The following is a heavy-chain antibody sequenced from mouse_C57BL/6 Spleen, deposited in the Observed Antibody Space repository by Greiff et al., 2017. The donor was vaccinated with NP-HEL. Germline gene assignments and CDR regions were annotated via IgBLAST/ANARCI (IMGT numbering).Heavy chain of an antibody. CDR3: AREGLYGSSSWFAY. CDR2: IYPGGGYT. J-gene: IGHJ3*01. V-gene: IGHV1-63*01. Sequence: QVQLQQSGAELVRPGTSVKMSCKASGYTFTNYWIGWAKQRPGHGLEWIGDIYPGGGYTNYIEKFKGKATLTADKSSSTAYMQFSSLTSEDSAIYYCAREGLYGSSSWFAYWGQGTLVTVSA. CDR1: GYTFTNYW. D-gene: IGHD1-1*01.